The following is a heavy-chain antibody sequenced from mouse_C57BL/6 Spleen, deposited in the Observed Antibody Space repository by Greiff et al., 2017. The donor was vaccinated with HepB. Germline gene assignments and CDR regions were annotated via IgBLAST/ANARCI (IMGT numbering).Heavy chain of an antibody. J-gene: IGHJ1*03. CDR3: GRQGGLQNWHIQG. Sequence: VQLQQSRAERGKPGASVKMCYKTRGYTCPTYTMEGVKQNHGKSLEWIGNFHPYNDDTKYNEKFKGKATLTVEKSSSTVYLELSRLQSDEYAVYYCGRQGGLQNWHIQGWGKG. CDR2: FHPYNDDT. V-gene: IGHV1-47*01. CDR1: GYTCPTYT. D-gene: IGHD2-2*01.